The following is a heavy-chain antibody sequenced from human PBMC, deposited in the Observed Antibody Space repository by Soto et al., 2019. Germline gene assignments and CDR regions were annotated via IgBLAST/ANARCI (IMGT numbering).Heavy chain of an antibody. Sequence: ASVKVSCKASGYTFTSYGISWVRQAPGQGLEWMGWISAYNGNTNYAQKLQGRVTMTTDTSTSTAYMELRSLRSDDTAVYYCARRIFEVPVPYYFDYWGQGVLVTVSS. J-gene: IGHJ4*02. CDR2: ISAYNGNT. D-gene: IGHD6-19*01. CDR3: ARRIFEVPVPYYFDY. CDR1: GYTFTSYG. V-gene: IGHV1-18*01.